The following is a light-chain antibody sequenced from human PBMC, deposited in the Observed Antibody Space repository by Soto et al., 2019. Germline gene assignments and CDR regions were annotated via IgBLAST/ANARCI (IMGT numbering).Light chain of an antibody. CDR3: QSYDSSLCEWV. V-gene: IGLV1-40*01. Sequence: QSVLTQPPSVSGAPGPRVTISCTGSSSNIGADDDVHWYQQLPGTAPKLLIYGGSNRPSGVPDRFSGSKSGTSASLAITGLQAEDEADYACQSYDSSLCEWVFGGGTKLTVL. CDR1: SSNIGADDD. J-gene: IGLJ3*02. CDR2: GGS.